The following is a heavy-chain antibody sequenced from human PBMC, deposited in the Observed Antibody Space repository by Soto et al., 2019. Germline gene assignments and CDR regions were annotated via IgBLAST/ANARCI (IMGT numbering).Heavy chain of an antibody. CDR2: INPNSGGT. D-gene: IGHD6-13*01. CDR3: ARGGQVLAAAGRRFDY. V-gene: IGHV1-2*04. J-gene: IGHJ4*02. CDR1: GYTFTGYY. Sequence: ASVKVSCKASGYTFTGYYMHWVRQAPGQGLEWMGWINPNSGGTNYAQKFQGWVTMTRDTSISTAYMELSRLRSDDTAVYYCARGGQVLAAAGRRFDYWGQGTLVTVSS.